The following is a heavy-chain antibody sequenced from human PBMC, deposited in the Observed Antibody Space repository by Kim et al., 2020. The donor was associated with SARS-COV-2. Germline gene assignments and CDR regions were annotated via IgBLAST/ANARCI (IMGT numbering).Heavy chain of an antibody. CDR1: DASFSSYY. D-gene: IGHD3-10*01. V-gene: IGHV4-34*01. Sequence: SETLSLICAVYDASFSSYYWTWIRQPPGKGLEWIGDVTHGGSTNYNPSLKSRVTIFVDTSKNQFSLKLNSVTAAVTAVYYCARGSYYGSGSYFASWGQGTLVTVSS. J-gene: IGHJ4*02. CDR2: VTHGGST. CDR3: ARGSYYGSGSYFAS.